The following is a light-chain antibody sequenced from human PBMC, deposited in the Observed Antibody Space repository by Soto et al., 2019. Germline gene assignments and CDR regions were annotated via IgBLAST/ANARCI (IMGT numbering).Light chain of an antibody. Sequence: EIVLTQSPGTLSLSPGDRAALSCRTTQILNGGSLAWYQVKPGQAPRPLMYDSSIRAAGVPNRFSGSGSGTDFTLTISRLETEDFAVYYCQLYGSSPELTFGGGTKVEIK. CDR3: QLYGSSPELT. J-gene: IGKJ4*01. CDR2: DSS. V-gene: IGKV3-20*01. CDR1: QILNGGS.